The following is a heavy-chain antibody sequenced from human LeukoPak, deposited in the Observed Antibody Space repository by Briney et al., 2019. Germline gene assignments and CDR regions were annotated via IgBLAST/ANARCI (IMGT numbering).Heavy chain of an antibody. CDR1: GFTFSSYG. CDR3: AIGDFDY. D-gene: IGHD3-16*01. V-gene: IGHV3-30*02. CDR2: IRFDGSNK. Sequence: QTGGSLRLSCAASGFTFSSYGMHWVRQAPGKGLEWVAIIRFDGSNKYYADSVKGRFTISRDNSENTLYLQMNSLRGEDTAVYYCAIGDFDYWGQGTLVTVSS. J-gene: IGHJ4*02.